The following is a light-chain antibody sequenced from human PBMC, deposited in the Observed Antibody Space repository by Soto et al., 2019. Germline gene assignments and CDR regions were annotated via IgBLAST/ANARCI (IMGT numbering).Light chain of an antibody. V-gene: IGLV6-57*04. CDR3: QSYQSGNVV. J-gene: IGLJ2*01. CDR2: EDN. Sequence: NFMLTQPHSVSESPGKTVTISCTRSSGSIASNYVQWYQQRPGSAPTPVLYEDNERPSGVPDRFSGSIDSSSNSASLTISGLKTDDEADYYCQSYQSGNVVFGGGTKLTVL. CDR1: SGSIASNY.